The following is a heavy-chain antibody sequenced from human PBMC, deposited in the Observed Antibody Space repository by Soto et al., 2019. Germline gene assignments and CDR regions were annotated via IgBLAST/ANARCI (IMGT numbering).Heavy chain of an antibody. CDR1: GYTFTSYG. Sequence: ASVKVSCKASGYTFTSYGINWVRQAPGQGLEWMGWINAHNGNTNYAQKVQGRVTMTTDTSTSTAYMELRSLRSDDTAVYYCGRGSGSYYNSPFDYWGQGTLVTVSS. V-gene: IGHV1-18*01. D-gene: IGHD3-10*01. CDR2: INAHNGNT. J-gene: IGHJ4*02. CDR3: GRGSGSYYNSPFDY.